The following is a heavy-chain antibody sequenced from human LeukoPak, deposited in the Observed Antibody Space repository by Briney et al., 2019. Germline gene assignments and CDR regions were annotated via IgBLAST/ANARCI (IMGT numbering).Heavy chain of an antibody. CDR1: GFTFSGSA. Sequence: GGSLRLSCAASGFTFSGSAMHWVRQASGKGLEWVGRIRSKANSYETAYAASVKGTFTISRDDSKNTAYLQMNSLKTEDTAVYYCTRHYDILTGYGNNWFDPWGQGTLVTVSS. V-gene: IGHV3-73*01. CDR3: TRHYDILTGYGNNWFDP. D-gene: IGHD3-9*01. J-gene: IGHJ5*02. CDR2: IRSKANSYET.